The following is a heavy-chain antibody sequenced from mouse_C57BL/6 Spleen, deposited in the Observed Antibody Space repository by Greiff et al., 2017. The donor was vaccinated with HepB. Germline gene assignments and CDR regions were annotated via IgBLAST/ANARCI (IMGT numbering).Heavy chain of an antibody. V-gene: IGHV2-2*01. Sequence: VKLMESGPGLVQPSQSLSITCTVSGFSLTSYGVHWVRQSPGKGLEWLGVIWSGGGTDYNAAFISRLSISKDNSKSQFFFKMNSLQADDTAIYYCARNGYGGDYYAMDDWGQGTSVTVSS. CDR2: IWSGGGT. CDR1: GFSLTSYG. J-gene: IGHJ4*01. CDR3: ARNGYGGDYYAMDD. D-gene: IGHD2-2*01.